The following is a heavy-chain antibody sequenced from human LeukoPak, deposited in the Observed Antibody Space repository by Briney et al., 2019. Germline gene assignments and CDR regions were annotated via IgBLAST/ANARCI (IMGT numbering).Heavy chain of an antibody. CDR2: IYYNGNT. Sequence: SETLSLTCTASGGTISYYYWSWIRQAPGKGLEGIGYIYYNGNTDYNPCLKSRVTISVDTSKHQFSLKLSSLTAADTAVYYCARRLGSTSSGYDYWSQGTLVTVSS. CDR3: ARRLGSTSSGYDY. D-gene: IGHD6-6*01. CDR1: GGTISYYY. J-gene: IGHJ4*02. V-gene: IGHV4-59*08.